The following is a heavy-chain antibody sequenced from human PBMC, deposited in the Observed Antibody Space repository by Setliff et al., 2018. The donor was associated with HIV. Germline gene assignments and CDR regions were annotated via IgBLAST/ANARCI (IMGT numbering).Heavy chain of an antibody. D-gene: IGHD2-15*01. CDR2: VNWNGVSI. V-gene: IGHV3-20*04. J-gene: IGHJ4*02. CDR1: GFIFDDHG. CDR3: ARDDIAYCTGGSCSLFEF. Sequence: GGSLRLSCVASGFIFDDHGMSWVRQAPGKGLEWVSGVNWNGVSIGYADSVKGRFTVSRDNAKNSLYLQMNSLRAEDTAFYYCARDDIAYCTGGSCSLFEFWGQGTLVTVSS.